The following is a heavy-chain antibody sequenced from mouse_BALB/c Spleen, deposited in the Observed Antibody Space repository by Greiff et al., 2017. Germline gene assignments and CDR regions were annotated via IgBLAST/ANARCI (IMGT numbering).Heavy chain of an antibody. Sequence: EVQLVESGGGLVQPGGSLRLSCATSGFTFSDFYMEWVRQPPGKRLEWIAASRNKANDYTTEYSASVKGRFIVSRDTSQSILYLQMNARRAEDTAIYYCARDATDGYYGAMDDWGQGTSVTVSS. D-gene: IGHD2-3*01. CDR3: ARDATDGYYGAMDD. CDR1: GFTFSDFY. CDR2: SRNKANDYTT. J-gene: IGHJ4*01. V-gene: IGHV7-1*02.